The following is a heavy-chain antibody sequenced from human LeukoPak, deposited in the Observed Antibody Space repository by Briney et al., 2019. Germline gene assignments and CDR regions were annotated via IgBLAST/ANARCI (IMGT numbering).Heavy chain of an antibody. CDR1: GGSISSSNYY. V-gene: IGHV4-39*01. D-gene: IGHD2-15*01. J-gene: IGHJ4*02. Sequence: SETLSLTCTVSGGSISSSNYYWGWIRQPPGKGLEWIGSIYYSGSTYYNPSLKSRVTTFVDTSKYQFSLKLSSVTAADTAVYYCARRATYCSGGSCYLYYFDYWGQGTLVTVSS. CDR3: ARRATYCSGGSCYLYYFDY. CDR2: IYYSGST.